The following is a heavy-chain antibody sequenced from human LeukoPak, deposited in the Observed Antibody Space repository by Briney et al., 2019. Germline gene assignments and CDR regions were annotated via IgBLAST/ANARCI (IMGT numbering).Heavy chain of an antibody. V-gene: IGHV4-4*07. J-gene: IGHJ5*02. D-gene: IGHD1-1*01. CDR3: ARAPTGTGGWNWFDP. Sequence: KPSETLSLTCTVSGGSISSYYGSWIRQPAGKGLELIGSIYTSGTTNYNPSLKSRVTMSVDTSKNQFSLKLSSVTAADTAVYYCARAPTGTGGWNWFDPWGQGTLVTVSS. CDR1: GGSISSYY. CDR2: IYTSGTT.